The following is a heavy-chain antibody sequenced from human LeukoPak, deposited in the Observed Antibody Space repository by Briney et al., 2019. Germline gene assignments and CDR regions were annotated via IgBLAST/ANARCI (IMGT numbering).Heavy chain of an antibody. J-gene: IGHJ4*02. V-gene: IGHV3-23*01. Sequence: GGSLRLSCAASGFTFSSYAMSWVRQAPGKGLEWVSAISSSGGNTFYADSVKGRFTISRDNSKNTLHLQMSSLRAEDTALYYCAKDACSSTSCSNDYWGQGTLVTVSS. CDR3: AKDACSSTSCSNDY. CDR1: GFTFSSYA. D-gene: IGHD2-2*01. CDR2: ISSSGGNT.